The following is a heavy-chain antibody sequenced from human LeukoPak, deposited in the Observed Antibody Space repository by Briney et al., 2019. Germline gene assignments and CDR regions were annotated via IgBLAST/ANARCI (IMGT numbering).Heavy chain of an antibody. V-gene: IGHV4-30-4*08. J-gene: IGHJ4*02. CDR3: ARNSGSYAAFDY. CDR1: GGSISSGDYY. D-gene: IGHD1-26*01. Sequence: SETLSLTCTVSGGSISSGDYYWSWIRQPPGKGLEWIGYIYYSGSTYYNPSLKNRVTISVDTSKNQFSLKLSSVTAADTAVYYCARNSGSYAAFDYWGQGTLVTVSS. CDR2: IYYSGST.